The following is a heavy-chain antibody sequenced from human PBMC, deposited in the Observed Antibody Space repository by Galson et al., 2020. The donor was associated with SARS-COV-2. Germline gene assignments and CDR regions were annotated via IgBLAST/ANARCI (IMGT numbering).Heavy chain of an antibody. CDR1: GFSLRTSGVG. CDR3: AHRLAYDYGGRLSFAY. CDR2: NYYNDDS. J-gene: IGHJ4*02. V-gene: IGHV2-5*01. D-gene: IGHD3-10*01. Sequence: SGPTLVKNTQTLTLTSTFSGFSLRTSGVGVGWIRQPPGKALEWHALNYYNDDSRYSPSLTSRLTITKDTSKNQVVLTMNNVDTVDTDTHYCAHRLAYDYGGRLSFAYWGQGILVTVSS.